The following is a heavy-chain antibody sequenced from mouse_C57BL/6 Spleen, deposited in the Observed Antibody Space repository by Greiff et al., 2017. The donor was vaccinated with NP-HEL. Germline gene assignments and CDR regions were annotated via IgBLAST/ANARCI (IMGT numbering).Heavy chain of an antibody. Sequence: QVQLQQSGAELVRPGTSVKVSCKASGYAFTNYLIEWVKQRPGQGLEWIGVINPGSGSTNYNEKFKGKATLTADKSSSTAYMQLSSLTSEDSAVYFCARRQEGMDYWGQGTSVTVSS. J-gene: IGHJ4*01. CDR1: GYAFTNYL. CDR3: ARRQEGMDY. V-gene: IGHV1-54*01. CDR2: INPGSGST.